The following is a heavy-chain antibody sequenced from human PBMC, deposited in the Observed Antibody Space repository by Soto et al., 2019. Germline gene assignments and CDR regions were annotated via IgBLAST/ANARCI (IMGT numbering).Heavy chain of an antibody. D-gene: IGHD2-15*01. Sequence: QVQLVQSGAEVKKPGSSVTVSCKASGGTFSSNAISWVRQAPGQGLEWMGGIIPIFGTANYAQKFQGRVTITADESTSTAYMELSSLRSEDTAVYYCARSPSCSGGSCYPFYVDYWGQGTLVTVSS. CDR1: GGTFSSNA. CDR2: IIPIFGTA. V-gene: IGHV1-69*12. J-gene: IGHJ4*02. CDR3: ARSPSCSGGSCYPFYVDY.